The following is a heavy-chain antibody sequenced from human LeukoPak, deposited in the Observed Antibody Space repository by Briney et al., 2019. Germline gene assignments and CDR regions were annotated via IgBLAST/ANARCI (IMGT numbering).Heavy chain of an antibody. V-gene: IGHV3-30*04. Sequence: GGSLRLSCVASGVTLSNYAMSWARQAPGKGLEWVAVISYDGSNKYYADSVKGRFTISRDNSKNTLYLQMNSLRAEDTAVYYCAKDAGPYSSGWYLYFDLWGRGTLVTVSS. D-gene: IGHD6-19*01. J-gene: IGHJ2*01. CDR2: ISYDGSNK. CDR1: GVTLSNYA. CDR3: AKDAGPYSSGWYLYFDL.